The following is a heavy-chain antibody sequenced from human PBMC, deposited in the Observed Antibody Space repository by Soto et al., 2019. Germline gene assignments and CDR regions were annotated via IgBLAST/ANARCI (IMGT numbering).Heavy chain of an antibody. Sequence: QVQLVESGGGVVQPGRSLRLSCVASGFTFSSYAMHWVRQAPGKGLEWVAIMSYDGSNKYYADSVKGRFTISRDNYKNTLYLQMNSLRAEDTAVYYCARGYSSSSAAFDYWGQGTLVTVSS. CDR2: MSYDGSNK. D-gene: IGHD6-13*01. CDR1: GFTFSSYA. CDR3: ARGYSSSSAAFDY. V-gene: IGHV3-30-3*01. J-gene: IGHJ4*02.